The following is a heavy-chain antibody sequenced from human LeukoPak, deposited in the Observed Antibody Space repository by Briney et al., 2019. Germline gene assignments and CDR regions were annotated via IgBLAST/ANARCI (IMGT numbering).Heavy chain of an antibody. CDR2: INHSGSI. Sequence: SETLSLTCAVYGGSFSGYYWSWIRQPPGKGLEWIGEINHSGSINYNPSLKSRVTISVDTSKNQFSLKLSSVTAADTAVYYCAREMIYESPSGKSRQLYYFDYWGQGTLVTVSS. CDR3: AREMIYESPSGKSRQLYYFDY. CDR1: GGSFSGYY. D-gene: IGHD3/OR15-3a*01. J-gene: IGHJ4*02. V-gene: IGHV4-34*01.